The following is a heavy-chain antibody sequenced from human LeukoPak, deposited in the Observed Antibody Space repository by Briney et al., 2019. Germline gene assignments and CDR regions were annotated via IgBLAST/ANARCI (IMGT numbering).Heavy chain of an antibody. J-gene: IGHJ4*01. CDR3: AKVATWTYFDS. Sequence: GRSLRLSCAASGFTFSSYGMHWVRQAPGKGLEWVAVISYDGSNKYYADSVKGRFTISRDNSKNTLYLQMNSLRAEDTAVYYCAKVATWTYFDSWGQGTLVTVSS. D-gene: IGHD3/OR15-3a*01. CDR2: ISYDGSNK. V-gene: IGHV3-30*18. CDR1: GFTFSSYG.